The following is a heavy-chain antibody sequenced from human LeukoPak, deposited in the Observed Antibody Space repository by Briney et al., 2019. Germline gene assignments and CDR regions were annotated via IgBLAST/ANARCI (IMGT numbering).Heavy chain of an antibody. J-gene: IGHJ6*02. V-gene: IGHV3-7*01. D-gene: IGHD3-10*01. Sequence: PGGSLRLSCAASGFSLSNYWMSWVRQAPGKGLEWVANINRDGSDKYYLDSVMGRFTISKDNAKNSVYLQMNSLRPEDTAIYYCAWYGVTHGLDVWGQGTTVTVSS. CDR1: GFSLSNYW. CDR2: INRDGSDK. CDR3: AWYGVTHGLDV.